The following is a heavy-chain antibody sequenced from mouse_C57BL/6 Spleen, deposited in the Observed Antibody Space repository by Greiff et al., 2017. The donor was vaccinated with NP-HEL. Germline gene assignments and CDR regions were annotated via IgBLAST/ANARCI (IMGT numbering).Heavy chain of an antibody. J-gene: IGHJ3*01. CDR2: IHPNSGST. CDR1: GYTFTSYW. V-gene: IGHV1-64*01. D-gene: IGHD2-4*01. Sequence: QVQLQQPGAELVKPGASVKLSCKASGYTFTSYWMHWVKQRPGQGLEWIGMIHPNSGSTNYNEKFKSKATLTVDKSSSTAYMQLSSLTSEDSAVYYCARGYYDYDRGFADWGQGTLVTASA. CDR3: ARGYYDYDRGFAD.